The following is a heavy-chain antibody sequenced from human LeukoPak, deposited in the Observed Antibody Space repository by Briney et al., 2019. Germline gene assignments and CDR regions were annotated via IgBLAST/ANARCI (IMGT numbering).Heavy chain of an antibody. CDR1: GFTFSSYS. V-gene: IGHV3-21*01. Sequence: PGGSLRLSCAASGFTFSSYSMNWVRQAPGKGLEWVSSISSSSSSYIYYADPVKGRFTISRDNAKNSLYLQMNSLRAEDTAVYYCARAEDSSGWLPWGQGTLVTVSS. CDR3: ARAEDSSGWLP. D-gene: IGHD6-19*01. J-gene: IGHJ5*02. CDR2: ISSSSSSYI.